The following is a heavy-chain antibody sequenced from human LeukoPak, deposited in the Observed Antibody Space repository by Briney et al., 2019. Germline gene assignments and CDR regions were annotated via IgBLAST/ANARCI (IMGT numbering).Heavy chain of an antibody. CDR3: ATITMVRGVIDWFDP. CDR2: IYPGDSDT. CDR1: GYSFTGYW. V-gene: IGHV5-51*01. J-gene: IGHJ5*02. Sequence: GESLKISCKGSGYSFTGYWIGWVRQMPGKGLEWMGIIYPGDSDTRYSPSFQGQVTISADKSISTAYLQWSSLKASDTAMYYCATITMVRGVIDWFDPWGQGTLVTVSS. D-gene: IGHD3-10*01.